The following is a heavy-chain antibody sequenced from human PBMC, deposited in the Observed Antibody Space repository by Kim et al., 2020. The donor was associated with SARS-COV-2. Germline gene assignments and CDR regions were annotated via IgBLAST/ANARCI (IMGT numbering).Heavy chain of an antibody. V-gene: IGHV1-3*01. J-gene: IGHJ3*02. CDR1: GYTFTSYA. CDR2: INAGNGNT. Sequence: ASVKVSCKASGYTFTSYAMHWVRQAPGQRLEWMGWINAGNGNTKYSQKFQGRVTITRDTSASTAYMELSSLRSEDTAVYYCARDSSYDILTGYYTPDAFDIWGQGTMVTVSS. CDR3: ARDSSYDILTGYYTPDAFDI. D-gene: IGHD3-9*01.